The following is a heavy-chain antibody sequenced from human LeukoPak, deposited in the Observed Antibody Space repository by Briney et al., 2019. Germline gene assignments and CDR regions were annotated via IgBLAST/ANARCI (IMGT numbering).Heavy chain of an antibody. D-gene: IGHD3-22*01. CDR3: ARAWYYYDSGGYYPFDY. V-gene: IGHV4-34*01. J-gene: IGHJ4*02. CDR1: GGSFSGYY. Sequence: SETLSLTCAVYGGSFSGYYWSWIRQPPGKGLEWIGEINHSGSTNYNPSLKSRVTISVDTSKNQFSLKLSSETAADTAVYYCARAWYYYDSGGYYPFDYWGQGTLVTVSS. CDR2: INHSGST.